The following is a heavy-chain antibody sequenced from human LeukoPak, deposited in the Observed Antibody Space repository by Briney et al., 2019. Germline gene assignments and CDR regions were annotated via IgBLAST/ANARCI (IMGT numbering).Heavy chain of an antibody. V-gene: IGHV3-23*01. D-gene: IGHD2-15*01. Sequence: PGGSLRLSCAASGFTFSSYAMSWVRQAPGKGLEWVSAISGSGGSTYYADSVKGRFTISRDNSKNTLYLQMNSLRAEDTAVYYCAKDSRAIVEVGRGLGKNYFDYWGQGTLVTVSS. CDR2: ISGSGGST. CDR3: AKDSRAIVEVGRGLGKNYFDY. J-gene: IGHJ4*02. CDR1: GFTFSSYA.